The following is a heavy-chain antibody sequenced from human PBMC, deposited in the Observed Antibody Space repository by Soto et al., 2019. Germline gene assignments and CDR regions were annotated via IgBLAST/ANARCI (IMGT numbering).Heavy chain of an antibody. Sequence: SETLSLTCPFSGFYISSYYWCCIRQPPGKGLEWIGYIYHSGSTNYNPSLKSRVSISVDTSKNQFSLKLTSVTAADTAVYYCARVECSGGRCSSANYYFHYWGQGTLVTVSS. CDR1: GFYISSYY. J-gene: IGHJ4*02. D-gene: IGHD2-15*01. CDR2: IYHSGST. CDR3: ARVECSGGRCSSANYYFHY. V-gene: IGHV4-59*01.